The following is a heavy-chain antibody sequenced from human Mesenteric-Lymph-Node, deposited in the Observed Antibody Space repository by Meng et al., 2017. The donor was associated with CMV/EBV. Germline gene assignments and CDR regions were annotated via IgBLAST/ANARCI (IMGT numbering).Heavy chain of an antibody. CDR1: GSYLRISGMA. CDR3: AHSRADLGHVTEY. Sequence: GSYLRISGMAAGCIAQAPGKDLDWLAIIYWDVDKRYRPSLKSRLTVTKDPSKNPFVLPMTNMDPLDTATYYCAHSRADLGHVTEYWGPGTLVTVSS. D-gene: IGHD2-21*02. CDR2: IYWDVDK. V-gene: IGHV2-5*02. J-gene: IGHJ4*02.